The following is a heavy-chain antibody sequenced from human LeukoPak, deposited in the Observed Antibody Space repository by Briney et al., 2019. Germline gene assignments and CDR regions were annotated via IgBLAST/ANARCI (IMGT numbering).Heavy chain of an antibody. Sequence: SETLSLTCTVSGGSISSSSYYWGWIRQPPGKGLEWIGSIYYSGGTYYNPSLKSRVTISVDTSKNQFSLKLSSVTAADTAVYYCASQGYYGSGSYPVYWGQGTLVTVSS. CDR1: GGSISSSSYY. D-gene: IGHD3-10*01. CDR3: ASQGYYGSGSYPVY. J-gene: IGHJ4*02. V-gene: IGHV4-39*01. CDR2: IYYSGGT.